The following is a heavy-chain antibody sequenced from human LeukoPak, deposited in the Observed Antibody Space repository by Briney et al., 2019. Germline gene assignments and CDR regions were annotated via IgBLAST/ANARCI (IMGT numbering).Heavy chain of an antibody. D-gene: IGHD3-22*01. V-gene: IGHV4-34*01. J-gene: IGHJ4*02. CDR2: INHSGST. CDR3: ARGKSYDSSGYYYVFDY. CDR1: GGSFSGYY. Sequence: KPSETLSLTCAVYGGSFSGYYWSWIRQPPGKGLEWIGEINHSGSTNYNPSLKSRVTISVDTSKNQFSLKLSSVTAADTAVYYCARGKSYDSSGYYYVFDYWGQGTLVTVSS.